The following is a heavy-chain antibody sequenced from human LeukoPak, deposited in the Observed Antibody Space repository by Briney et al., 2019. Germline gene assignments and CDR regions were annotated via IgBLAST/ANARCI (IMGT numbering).Heavy chain of an antibody. CDR1: GFTFSSCA. D-gene: IGHD3-22*01. J-gene: IGHJ3*02. Sequence: GGSLRLSCAASGFTFSSCAMHWVRQAPGKGLEWVAVISYDGSNKYYADSVKGRFTISRDNSKNTLYLQMNSLRAEDTAVYYCARPIVVVITPDAFDIWGQGTMVTVSS. CDR3: ARPIVVVITPDAFDI. V-gene: IGHV3-30*04. CDR2: ISYDGSNK.